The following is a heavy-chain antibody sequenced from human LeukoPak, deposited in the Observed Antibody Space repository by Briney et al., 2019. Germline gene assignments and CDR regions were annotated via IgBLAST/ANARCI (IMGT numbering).Heavy chain of an antibody. D-gene: IGHD4-11*01. V-gene: IGHV3-33*06. Sequence: GRSLRLSCAASGFMFTHHGMHWVRQAPGKGREWVAVIWSDGSNRFYSASVKGRFAISRDDSNDLVYLQMNGLRADDSAVYYCAKDIQRVFDYANSLDSWGEGTLVIVPS. J-gene: IGHJ4*02. CDR2: IWSDGSNR. CDR3: AKDIQRVFDYANSLDS. CDR1: GFMFTHHG.